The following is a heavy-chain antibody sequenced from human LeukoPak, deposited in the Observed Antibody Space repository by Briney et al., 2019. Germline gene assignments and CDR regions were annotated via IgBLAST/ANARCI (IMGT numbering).Heavy chain of an antibody. Sequence: PEGSLRLSCAASGFTVSSNYISWVRQAPGKGLEWVSYISSSGSTIYYADSVKGRFTISRDNAKNSLYLQMNSLRAEDTAVYYCAELGITMIGGVWGKGTTVTISS. CDR1: GFTVSSNY. V-gene: IGHV3-11*04. CDR2: ISSSGSTI. D-gene: IGHD3-10*02. J-gene: IGHJ6*04. CDR3: AELGITMIGGV.